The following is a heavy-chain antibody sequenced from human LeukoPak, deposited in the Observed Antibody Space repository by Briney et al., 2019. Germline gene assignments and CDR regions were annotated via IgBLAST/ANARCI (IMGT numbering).Heavy chain of an antibody. CDR3: ARLTDWAIDY. Sequence: GGSLRLSCAASGFXFSSHWIHWVRQAPGKGLVWVSRINSDGSTTTYADSVKGRFTISRDNSKNTLYLEMNSLRAEDTAVYYCARLTDWAIDYWGQGTLVTVSS. CDR1: GFXFSSHW. J-gene: IGHJ4*02. D-gene: IGHD3-9*01. CDR2: INSDGSTT. V-gene: IGHV3-74*01.